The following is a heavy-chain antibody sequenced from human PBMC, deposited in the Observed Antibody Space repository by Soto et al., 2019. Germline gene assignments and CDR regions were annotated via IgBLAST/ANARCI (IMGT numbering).Heavy chain of an antibody. D-gene: IGHD2-2*01. Sequence: PGKGREWIGYIYYSGSTNYNPSLKSRVTISVDTSKNQFSLKLSSVTATDTVVFFQAEDGIRAVRSVSAFLLNRSSDL. CDR3: AEDGIRAVRSVSAFLLNRSSDL. CDR2: IYYSGST. V-gene: IGHV4-59*01. J-gene: IGHJ2*01.